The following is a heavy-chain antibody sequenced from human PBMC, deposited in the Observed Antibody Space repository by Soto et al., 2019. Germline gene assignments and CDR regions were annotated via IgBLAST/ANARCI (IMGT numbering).Heavy chain of an antibody. V-gene: IGHV4-39*01. D-gene: IGHD3-3*01. CDR2: IYYTGRT. Sequence: SETLSLTCNVSGVSVSSSNSYWGWIRQPPGKGLEWIGTIYYTGRTYYSPSLESRITMSLDMSKNQFSLGLSSVTVADTAEYYCVRQSLSSTIFGAVTDQGYWGQGTQVTVSS. CDR3: VRQSLSSTIFGAVTDQGY. CDR1: GVSVSSSNSY. J-gene: IGHJ4*02.